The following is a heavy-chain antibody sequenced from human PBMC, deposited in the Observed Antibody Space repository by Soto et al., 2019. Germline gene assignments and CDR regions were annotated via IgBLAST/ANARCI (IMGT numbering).Heavy chain of an antibody. D-gene: IGHD3-10*01. CDR2: IVSKADGGTI. J-gene: IGHJ3*01. CDR3: TASKTAGGFDV. CDR1: GFTFTSAY. V-gene: IGHV3-15*04. Sequence: EVQLVESGGGLVKPEGCLRLSCAVSGFTFTSAYMGWVRQAPGKGLVWIGRIVSKADGGTIDYAAPVKGRFTISGDESKSTLYLQMNSLRIEDTAMYYCTASKTAGGFDVWGQATRVTVS.